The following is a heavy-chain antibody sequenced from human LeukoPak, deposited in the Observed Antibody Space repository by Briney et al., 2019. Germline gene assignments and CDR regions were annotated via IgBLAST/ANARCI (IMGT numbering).Heavy chain of an antibody. J-gene: IGHJ4*02. D-gene: IGHD6-19*01. V-gene: IGHV3-48*03. Sequence: GGSLRLSCAASGFTFGSYEMNWVRQAPGKGLEWVSYISSSGSAMYYADSVKGRFIISRDNAKKSLYLQMNSLRAEDTAVYYCAKLLSVAGDYWGQGALVTVSS. CDR1: GFTFGSYE. CDR2: ISSSGSAM. CDR3: AKLLSVAGDY.